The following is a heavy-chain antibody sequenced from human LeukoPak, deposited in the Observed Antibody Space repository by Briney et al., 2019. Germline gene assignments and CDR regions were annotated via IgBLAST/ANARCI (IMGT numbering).Heavy chain of an antibody. V-gene: IGHV1-18*01. J-gene: IGHJ4*02. D-gene: IGHD2-2*01. Sequence: ASVKVFCKASGYTFTSYGISWVRQAPGQGLEWMGWISAYNGNTTYAQKLQGRVTMTTDTSTSTAYMELRSLRSDDTAVYYCARDIFVWSSTSCYGDYWGQGTLVTVSS. CDR3: ARDIFVWSSTSCYGDY. CDR2: ISAYNGNT. CDR1: GYTFTSYG.